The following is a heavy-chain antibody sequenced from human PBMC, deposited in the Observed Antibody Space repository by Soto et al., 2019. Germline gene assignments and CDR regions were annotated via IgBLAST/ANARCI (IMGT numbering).Heavy chain of an antibody. V-gene: IGHV4-59*08. CDR1: GSSIGTYY. Sequence: SDTLSLTCTVSGSSIGTYYWSWIRQPPGKGLEWIGYIYYRGNTDYNPSLKSRVTISLDTPKNQFSLKLSSVTAADTAVYYCARHPGYYDILTGYTTYYFDYWGQGILVTVS. D-gene: IGHD3-9*01. J-gene: IGHJ4*02. CDR2: IYYRGNT. CDR3: ARHPGYYDILTGYTTYYFDY.